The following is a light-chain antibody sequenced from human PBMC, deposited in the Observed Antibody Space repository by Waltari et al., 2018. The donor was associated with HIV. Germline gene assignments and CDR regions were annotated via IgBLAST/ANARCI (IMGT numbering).Light chain of an antibody. CDR1: SRAVGGSNY. V-gene: IGLV2-8*01. Sequence: QSALTQPPSASGSPGPSVTISCTGTSRAVGGSNYVPWYQQHPCKAPKLMIYEVSKRPSGLPDRFSGSKSGNTASLTVSGLQAEDEADYYCSSYAGSNNFVVFGGGTKLTVL. CDR2: EVS. CDR3: SSYAGSNNFVV. J-gene: IGLJ2*01.